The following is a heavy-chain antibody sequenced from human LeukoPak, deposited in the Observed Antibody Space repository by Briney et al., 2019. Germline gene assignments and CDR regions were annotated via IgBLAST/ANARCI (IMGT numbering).Heavy chain of an antibody. CDR3: AKDLWTAVAGITFFDY. CDR1: GFSFRDFA. D-gene: IGHD6-19*01. Sequence: GGSLRLSCAASGFSFRDFAVHWVRHVPGKGLEWVSGISWNSGSLAYADSVRGRFTVSRDNSKNTLYLQMSSLRGEDTAAYYCAKDLWTAVAGITFFDYWGQGTLVTVSS. CDR2: ISWNSGSL. J-gene: IGHJ4*02. V-gene: IGHV3-9*01.